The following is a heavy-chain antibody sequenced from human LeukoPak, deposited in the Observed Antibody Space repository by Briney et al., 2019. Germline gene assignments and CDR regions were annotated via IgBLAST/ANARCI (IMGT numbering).Heavy chain of an antibody. Sequence: PGGSLRLSCAASEFTVSNTYMTWVRQAPGKGLERVSAISSGGSTFYADSVQGRFTISRDNSKNTLYLQMNNLRVEDTAIYYCAKDRIVISFGDVSKHWGQGTLVTVSS. J-gene: IGHJ1*01. D-gene: IGHD3-10*01. CDR3: AKDRIVISFGDVSKH. CDR1: EFTVSNTY. CDR2: ISSGGST. V-gene: IGHV3-66*01.